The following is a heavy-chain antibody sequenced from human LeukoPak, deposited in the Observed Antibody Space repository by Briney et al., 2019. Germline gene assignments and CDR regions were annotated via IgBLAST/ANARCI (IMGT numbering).Heavy chain of an antibody. CDR2: ISGSGGST. J-gene: IGHJ6*02. CDR1: GFTFSSYA. V-gene: IGHV3-23*01. D-gene: IGHD2-2*01. Sequence: GGSLRLPCAASGFTFSSYAMSWVRQAPGKGLEWVSAISGSGGSTYYADSVKGRFTISRDNSKNTLYLQMNSLRAEDTAVYYCAKGIVVVPAAMSTVTTYYYYGMDVWGQGTTVTVSS. CDR3: AKGIVVVPAAMSTVTTYYYYGMDV.